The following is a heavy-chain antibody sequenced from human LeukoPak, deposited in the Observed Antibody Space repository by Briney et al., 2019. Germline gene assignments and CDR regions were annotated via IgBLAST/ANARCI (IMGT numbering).Heavy chain of an antibody. CDR3: ARDGFGELLRDYYYYYMDV. Sequence: TLSLTCTVSGGSISSGSYYWSWIRQPAGKGLEWIGRIYTSGSTNYNPSLKSRVTISVDTSKNQFSLKLSSVTAADTAVYYCARDGFGELLRDYYYYYMDVWGKGTTVTISS. CDR2: IYTSGST. J-gene: IGHJ6*03. CDR1: GGSISSGSYY. V-gene: IGHV4-61*02. D-gene: IGHD3-10*01.